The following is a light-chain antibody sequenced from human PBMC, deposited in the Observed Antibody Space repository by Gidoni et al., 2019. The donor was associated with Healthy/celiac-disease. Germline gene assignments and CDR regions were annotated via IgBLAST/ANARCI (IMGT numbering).Light chain of an antibody. V-gene: IGKV2-28*01. Sequence: DLGLTPSPLSLLVTPGEPASISCRSRQSLLNSNGYNSLDWYLQKPGQSLQLLIYLGSNRASGVPERFSGSGSGTDFTLKISRVEAEDVGVYYCMQALQTPPTFGQGTKLEIK. J-gene: IGKJ2*01. CDR1: QSLLNSNGYNS. CDR3: MQALQTPPT. CDR2: LGS.